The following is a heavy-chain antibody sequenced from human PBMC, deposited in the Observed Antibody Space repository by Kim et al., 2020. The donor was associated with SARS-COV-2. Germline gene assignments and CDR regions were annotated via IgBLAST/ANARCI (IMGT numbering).Heavy chain of an antibody. CDR2: ITGSGGTI. CDR3: TRDPHALDF. Sequence: GGSLRLSCEASGFTFSTYSMNWVRQVPGKGLQWVSYITGSGGTIHYADSVKGRFAISRDNARKSLYLQMNSLREEDTAVYYCTRDPHALDFWGPGTLVTV. D-gene: IGHD2-2*01. V-gene: IGHV3-48*02. CDR1: GFTFSTYS. J-gene: IGHJ4*02.